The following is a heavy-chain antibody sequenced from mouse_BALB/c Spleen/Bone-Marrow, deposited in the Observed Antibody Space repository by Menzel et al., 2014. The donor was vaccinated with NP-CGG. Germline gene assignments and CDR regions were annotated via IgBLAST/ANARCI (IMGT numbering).Heavy chain of an antibody. Sequence: VQLQQPGPDLVKPGASVKISCKASDYSFTDYYMHWVKQSHGKSLEWIGRVNPNSGGTDYNQKFKGKATLPVDKESSTAYMEFLSPTSEDSAVYYCARSYGNYWYLDVGGAGTTVTVS. CDR2: VNPNSGGT. CDR1: DYSFTDYY. D-gene: IGHD2-1*01. CDR3: ARSYGNYWYLDV. J-gene: IGHJ1*01. V-gene: IGHV1-34*01.